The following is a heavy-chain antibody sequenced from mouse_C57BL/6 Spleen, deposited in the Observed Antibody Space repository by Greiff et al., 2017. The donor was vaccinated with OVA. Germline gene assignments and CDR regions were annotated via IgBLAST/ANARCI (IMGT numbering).Heavy chain of an antibody. V-gene: IGHV1-54*01. D-gene: IGHD2-5*01. CDR2: INPGSGGT. J-gene: IGHJ4*01. CDR1: GYAFTNYL. CDR3: ARRYSNYGYYAMDY. Sequence: VQLQQSGAELVRPGTSVKVSCKASGYAFTNYLIAWVKQRPGQGLEWIGVINPGSGGTNYNEKFKGKATLTADKSSSTAYMQLSSLTSEDSAVYFCARRYSNYGYYAMDYWGQGTSVTVSS.